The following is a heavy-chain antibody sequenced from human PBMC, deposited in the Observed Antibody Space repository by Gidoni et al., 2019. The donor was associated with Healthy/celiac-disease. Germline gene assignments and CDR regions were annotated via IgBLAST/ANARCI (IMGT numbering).Heavy chain of an antibody. Sequence: EVQLVESGGGLVQPGGSLRLSCAASGFTFRSYWMSWVRQAPGKGLEWVANIKQDGSEKYYVDSVKGRFTISRDNAKNSLYLQMNSLRAEDTAVYYCARDLEYYDFWSGYYRSYYGMDVWGQGTTVTVSS. V-gene: IGHV3-7*01. D-gene: IGHD3-3*01. CDR3: ARDLEYYDFWSGYYRSYYGMDV. CDR2: IKQDGSEK. J-gene: IGHJ6*02. CDR1: GFTFRSYW.